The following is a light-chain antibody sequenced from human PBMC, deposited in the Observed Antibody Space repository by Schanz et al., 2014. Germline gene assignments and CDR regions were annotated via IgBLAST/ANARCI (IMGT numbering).Light chain of an antibody. V-gene: IGLV2-8*01. J-gene: IGLJ2*01. CDR3: SSYAGSDNLI. Sequence: QSALTQPPSASGSLGQSVTISCTGTSSDVGGYNYVSWYRQHPGKAPKVMIYEVTKRPSGIPDRYSGSKSGNTASLTVSGLQAEDEADYYCSSYAGSDNLIFGGGTKLTVL. CDR1: SSDVGGYNY. CDR2: EVT.